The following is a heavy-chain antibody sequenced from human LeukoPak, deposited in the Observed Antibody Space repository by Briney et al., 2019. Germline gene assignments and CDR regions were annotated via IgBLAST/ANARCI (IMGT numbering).Heavy chain of an antibody. V-gene: IGHV3-74*01. J-gene: IGHJ5*02. D-gene: IGHD3-10*01. Sequence: GGSLRLSCAASGFTFSSYLMHWVRQVPGKGLVWVSRINTDGNSTRYADSVKGRFTISRDNAKNTLYLQMNSLRAEDTAVYYCARVPLREFKGFDPWGQGTLVTVSS. CDR2: INTDGNST. CDR3: ARVPLREFKGFDP. CDR1: GFTFSSYL.